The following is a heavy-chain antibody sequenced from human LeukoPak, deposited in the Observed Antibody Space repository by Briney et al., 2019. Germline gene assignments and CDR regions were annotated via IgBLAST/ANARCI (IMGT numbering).Heavy chain of an antibody. V-gene: IGHV4-4*07. D-gene: IGHD5-18*01. CDR3: ARENVDTAMVGYYYYYMDV. J-gene: IGHJ6*03. CDR1: GGSISSHY. Sequence: PSETLSLTCTVSGGSISSHYWSWIRQPAGKGLEWIGRIYTSGSTNYNPSLKSRVTMSVDTSKNQFSLKLSSVTAADTAVYYCARENVDTAMVGYYYYYMDVWGKGTTVTVSS. CDR2: IYTSGST.